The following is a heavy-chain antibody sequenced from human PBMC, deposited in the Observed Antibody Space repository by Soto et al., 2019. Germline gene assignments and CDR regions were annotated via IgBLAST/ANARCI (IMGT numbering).Heavy chain of an antibody. CDR2: ISYDGSNK. J-gene: IGHJ6*02. V-gene: IGHV3-30*18. D-gene: IGHD2-15*01. CDR1: GFTFSSYG. CDR3: AKDSDIVVVVAEGMDV. Sequence: GGSLRLSCAASGFTFSSYGMHWVRQAPGKGLEWVAVISYDGSNKYYADSVKGRFTISRDNSKNTLYLQMNSLRAEDTAVYYCAKDSDIVVVVAEGMDVWGQGTTVTVSS.